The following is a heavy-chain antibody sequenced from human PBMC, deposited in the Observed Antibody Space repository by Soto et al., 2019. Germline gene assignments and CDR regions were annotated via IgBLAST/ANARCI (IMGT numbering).Heavy chain of an antibody. CDR2: IYYSGST. CDR3: DRPGRSWVPIIDY. J-gene: IGHJ4*02. CDR1: GGSISSGDYY. Sequence: SETLSLTCTVSGGSISSGDYYWSWIRQPPGKGLEWIGYIYYSGSTYYNPSLKSRVTISVDTSKNQFSLKLSSVTAADTAVYYCDRPGRSWVPIIDYWGQGTLVTVSS. V-gene: IGHV4-30-4*01. D-gene: IGHD6-13*01.